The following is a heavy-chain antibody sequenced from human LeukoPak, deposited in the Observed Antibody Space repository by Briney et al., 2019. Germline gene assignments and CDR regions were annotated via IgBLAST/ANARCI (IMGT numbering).Heavy chain of an antibody. V-gene: IGHV4-59*01. J-gene: IGHJ4*02. Sequence: SETLSLTCTVSGGSISGFYWSWIRQPPGKGLEWVAYIYYTGSSNYNPSLRSRVTISVDTSKNQLSLTLSSVTAADTAVYYCARLATYGDFSDWGQGTLVTVSS. CDR2: IYYTGSS. CDR3: ARLATYGDFSD. CDR1: GGSISGFY. D-gene: IGHD4-17*01.